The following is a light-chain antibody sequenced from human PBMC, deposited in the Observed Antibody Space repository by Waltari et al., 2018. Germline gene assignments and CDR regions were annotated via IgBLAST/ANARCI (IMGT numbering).Light chain of an antibody. Sequence: QSALTQPASVSGSPGQSITISCTGTSSDVGGNNLVSWYQQHPGQAPKVVIYEGSERPSGISNRFSGSKSGITASLTISGLQPEDEADYYCCSYAGSGTFVVFGGGTKLTVL. V-gene: IGLV2-23*03. CDR1: SSDVGGNNL. CDR2: EGS. CDR3: CSYAGSGTFVV. J-gene: IGLJ2*01.